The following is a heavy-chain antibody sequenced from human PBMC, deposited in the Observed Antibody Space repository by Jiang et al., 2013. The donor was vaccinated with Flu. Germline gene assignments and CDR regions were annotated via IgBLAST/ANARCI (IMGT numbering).Heavy chain of an antibody. V-gene: IGHV1-69*01. J-gene: IGHJ4*02. CDR3: ASSMGYDFWSGYYTPFDY. D-gene: IGHD3-3*01. CDR1: GGTFSSYA. CDR2: IIPIFGTA. Sequence: QSGAEVKKPGSSVKVSCKASGGTFSSYAISWVRQAPGQGLEWMGGIIPIFGTANYAQKFQGRVTITADESTSTAYMELSSLRSEDTAVYYCASSMGYDFWSGYYTPFDYWGQGTLVTVSS.